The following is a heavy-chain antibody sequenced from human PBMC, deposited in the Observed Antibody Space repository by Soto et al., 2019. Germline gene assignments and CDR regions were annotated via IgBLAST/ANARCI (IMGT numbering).Heavy chain of an antibody. D-gene: IGHD3-10*01. CDR2: ISIDGAKK. CDR3: ARATLYGSGSYFYYYGMDV. V-gene: IGHV3-30-3*01. Sequence: VQLLESGGALVQPGGSLRLSCVVSGFTFNRYALHWVRQAPGNGLEWVSFISIDGAKKYYADSVEGRFTVSRDNSRNTLYLHMYSLRADDTALYYCARATLYGSGSYFYYYGMDVWGQGTTVTVSS. J-gene: IGHJ6*02. CDR1: GFTFNRYA.